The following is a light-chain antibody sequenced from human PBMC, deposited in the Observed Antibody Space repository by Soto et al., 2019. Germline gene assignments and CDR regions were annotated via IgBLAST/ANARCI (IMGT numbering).Light chain of an antibody. CDR1: QSLLYSSYKNNY. CDR2: WAS. Sequence: DIVMTQSPDSLAVSLGDRATINCKSSQSLLYSSYKNNYLAWYQQKAGQPPKLLIYWASARESGVPDRFSGSGSGTDFTLTISSLQPEDAAVYFCQHYYGTPFTCGQGTKLEI. V-gene: IGKV4-1*01. J-gene: IGKJ2*01. CDR3: QHYYGTPFT.